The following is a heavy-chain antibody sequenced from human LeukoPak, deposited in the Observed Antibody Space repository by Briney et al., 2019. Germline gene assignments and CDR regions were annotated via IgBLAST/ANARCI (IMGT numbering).Heavy chain of an antibody. V-gene: IGHV4-59*12. Sequence: PSETLSLTCTVSGGSISSYYWSWIRQPPGKGLEWIGYIYYSGSTNYNPSLKSRVTISVDTSKNQFSLKLSSVTAADTAVYYCARGSEDPITMIVVAAPRAFDIWGQGTMVTVSS. CDR1: GGSISSYY. CDR2: IYYSGST. J-gene: IGHJ3*02. D-gene: IGHD3-22*01. CDR3: ARGSEDPITMIVVAAPRAFDI.